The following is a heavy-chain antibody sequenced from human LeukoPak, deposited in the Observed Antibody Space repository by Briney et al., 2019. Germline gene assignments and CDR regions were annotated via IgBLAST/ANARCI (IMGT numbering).Heavy chain of an antibody. CDR3: ARAHGLISSGWYLRFGY. D-gene: IGHD6-19*01. CDR1: GGTFSSYA. Sequence: ASVKVSCKASGGTFSSYAISWVRQAPGQGLEWMGGIIPIFGTANYAQKFQGRVTITADESTSTAYMELSSLRSEDTAVYYCARAHGLISSGWYLRFGYWGQGTLVTVSS. V-gene: IGHV1-69*13. J-gene: IGHJ4*02. CDR2: IIPIFGTA.